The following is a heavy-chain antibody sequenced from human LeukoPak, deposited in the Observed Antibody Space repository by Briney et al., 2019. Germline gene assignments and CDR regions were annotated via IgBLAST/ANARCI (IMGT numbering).Heavy chain of an antibody. CDR1: GYTFTGYY. D-gene: IGHD3-22*01. CDR2: INPNSGGT. J-gene: IGHJ1*01. CDR3: ARDGVGYYDSSGYYYFQH. V-gene: IGHV1-2*02. Sequence: GASVKVSCKASGYTFTGYYMHWVRQAPGQGLEWMGWINPNSGGTNYAQKSQGRVTMTRDTSISTAYMELSRLRSDDTAVYYCARDGVGYYDSSGYYYFQHWGQGTLVTVFS.